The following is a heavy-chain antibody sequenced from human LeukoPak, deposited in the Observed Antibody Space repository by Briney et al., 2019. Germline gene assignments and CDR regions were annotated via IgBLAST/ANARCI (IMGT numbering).Heavy chain of an antibody. J-gene: IGHJ5*01. V-gene: IGHV4-4*07. CDR2: IYSSGTT. CDR3: AGDVTGYNWFDS. D-gene: IGHD1-1*01. CDR1: GGSVTGYH. Sequence: PETLSLTCTVSGGSVTGYHWNWLRQPAGERLEWVGRIYSSGTTSINPSLNTRVTMSVDTSKNQFSLKLTSVTAADTGVYYCAGDVTGYNWFDSWGQGTLVTVSS.